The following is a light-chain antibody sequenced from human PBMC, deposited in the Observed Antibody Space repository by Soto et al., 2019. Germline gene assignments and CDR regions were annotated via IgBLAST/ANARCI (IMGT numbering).Light chain of an antibody. V-gene: IGKV3-11*01. CDR1: QSVSSY. J-gene: IGKJ4*01. Sequence: EIVLTQSPATLSLSPGDRATLSCRASQSVSSYLAWYQQKPGQAPRLLIYDASNRAAGIPARISGRGSGTDFTLTITSLEPEDFAVYYCQQRSDWPSTFGGGTKVEIK. CDR3: QQRSDWPST. CDR2: DAS.